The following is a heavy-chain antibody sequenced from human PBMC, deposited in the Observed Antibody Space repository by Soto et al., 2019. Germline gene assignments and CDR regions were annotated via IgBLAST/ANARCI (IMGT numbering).Heavy chain of an antibody. CDR2: INHSGST. V-gene: IGHV4-34*01. CDR1: GGSFSGYY. CDR3: GRDRVMLTFGGASEEWGIDS. D-gene: IGHD3-16*01. Sequence: PSETLSLTCAVYGGSFSGYYWSWIRQPPGKGLEWIGEINHSGSTNYNPSLKSRVTISVDTSKNQFSLKLNSVTAADTAVYYCGRDRVMLTFGGASEEWGIDSWGQGTLVTVSS. J-gene: IGHJ4*02.